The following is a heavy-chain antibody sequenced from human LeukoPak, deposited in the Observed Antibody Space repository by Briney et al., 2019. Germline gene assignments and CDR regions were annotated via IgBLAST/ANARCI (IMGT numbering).Heavy chain of an antibody. CDR2: IIPIFGTA. CDR1: GGTFSSYA. Sequence: ASVKVSCKASGGTFSSYAISWVRQAPGQGLEWMGGIIPIFGTANYAQKFQGRVTITAEESTITANMELSSMRSEDTAVYYFAIGGTPHPDILPGYYPDDNWGQGNLVTVSS. V-gene: IGHV1-69*13. D-gene: IGHD3-9*01. CDR3: AIGGTPHPDILPGYYPDDN. J-gene: IGHJ4*02.